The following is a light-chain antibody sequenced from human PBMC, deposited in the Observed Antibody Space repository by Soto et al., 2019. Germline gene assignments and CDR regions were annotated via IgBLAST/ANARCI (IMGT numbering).Light chain of an antibody. Sequence: QLIQSPSTLSASVGDRVNITCRGTDSITTWLAWYQQKRGKAPTLLIYQTSVLQNAISTGYSDTASETEFTSTIDSQQADDFAAYYCQNDHVFGQGTKVEI. CDR2: QTS. CDR3: QNDHV. V-gene: IGKV1-5*03. CDR1: DSITTW. J-gene: IGKJ2*01.